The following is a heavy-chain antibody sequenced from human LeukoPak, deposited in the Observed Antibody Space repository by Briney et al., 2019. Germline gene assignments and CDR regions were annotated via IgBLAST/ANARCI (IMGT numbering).Heavy chain of an antibody. CDR3: ARGVASSSSGWYDTFDY. D-gene: IGHD6-19*01. V-gene: IGHV3-64*02. J-gene: IGHJ4*02. Sequence: GGSLRLSCAASGFTFSNSAMYWVRQAPGKGLEFVSVISTNGDRTYYADSVKGRFTISRDNSKNTLYLQMGSLRADDMAVYYCARGVASSSSGWYDTFDYWGQGALVTISS. CDR2: ISTNGDRT. CDR1: GFTFSNSA.